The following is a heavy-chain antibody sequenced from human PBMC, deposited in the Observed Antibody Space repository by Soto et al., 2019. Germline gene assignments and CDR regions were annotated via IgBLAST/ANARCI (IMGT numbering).Heavy chain of an antibody. Sequence: SETLSLTCTVSGAALSSGGYFYTWVRQPPGKGLEWLGYIYYSGGTNYKTSLKSRVTISLDKSKSQFSLRLISVNAADTAVYYCTREQSEDNYFDPWGQGTLVTVS. D-gene: IGHD6-19*01. CDR2: IYYSGGT. J-gene: IGHJ5*02. CDR3: TREQSEDNYFDP. CDR1: GAALSSGGYF. V-gene: IGHV4-61*08.